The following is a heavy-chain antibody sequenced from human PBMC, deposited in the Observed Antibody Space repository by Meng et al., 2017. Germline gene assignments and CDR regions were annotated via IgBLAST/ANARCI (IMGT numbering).Heavy chain of an antibody. J-gene: IGHJ4*02. V-gene: IGHV1-2*06. CDR1: GYNFPDYY. CDR3: ARGPAGVERVVDY. Sequence: QVQLVQLGAEVKKPGASVKVSCKPSGYNFPDYYIHWVRQAPGQGLEWMGRIDPKSGDTHYAQKFQGRVTMTGDTSIGTAYMELRGLRSDDTAVYYCARGPAGVERVVDYRGQGTLVTVSS. D-gene: IGHD2-2*01. CDR2: IDPKSGDT.